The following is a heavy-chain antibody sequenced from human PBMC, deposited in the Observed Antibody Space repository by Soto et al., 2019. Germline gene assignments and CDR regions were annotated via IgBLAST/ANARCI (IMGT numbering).Heavy chain of an antibody. CDR3: TTAVRDIVVVVAVDEAFDY. V-gene: IGHV3-15*01. CDR1: GFTFSNAW. CDR2: IKSKTDGGTT. J-gene: IGHJ4*02. D-gene: IGHD2-15*01. Sequence: PGGSLRLSCAASGFTFSNAWMSWVRQAPGKGLEWVGRIKSKTDGGTTDYAAPVKGRFTISRDDSKNTLYLQMNSLKTEDTAVYYCTTAVRDIVVVVAVDEAFDYWGQGTLVTVSS.